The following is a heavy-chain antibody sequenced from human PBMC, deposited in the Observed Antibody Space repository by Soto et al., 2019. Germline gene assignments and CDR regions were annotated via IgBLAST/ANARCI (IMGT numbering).Heavy chain of an antibody. J-gene: IGHJ4*02. CDR1: GFTFSSYG. Sequence: QVQLVESGGGVVQPGRSLRLSCAASGFTFSSYGMHWVRQAPGKGLEWVAVISYDGSNKYYADSVKGRFTISRDNSKNTLYLQMNSLRAEDTAVSYCAKDGGVAGDIVVVVAARTKYYFDYWGQGTLVTVSS. D-gene: IGHD2-15*01. V-gene: IGHV3-30*18. CDR2: ISYDGSNK. CDR3: AKDGGVAGDIVVVVAARTKYYFDY.